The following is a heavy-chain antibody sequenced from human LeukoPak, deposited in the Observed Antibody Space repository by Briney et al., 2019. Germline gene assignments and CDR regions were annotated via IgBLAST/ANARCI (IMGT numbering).Heavy chain of an antibody. J-gene: IGHJ3*02. Sequence: GRSLRLSCAASGFTFSSYAMHWVRQAPGKGLEWVAVISYDGSNKYYADSVKGRFTISRDNSKNTLYLQMNSLRAEDTAVYYCAGELTTTDAFDIWGRGTMVTVSS. CDR2: ISYDGSNK. CDR3: AGELTTTDAFDI. CDR1: GFTFSSYA. D-gene: IGHD4-17*01. V-gene: IGHV3-30-3*01.